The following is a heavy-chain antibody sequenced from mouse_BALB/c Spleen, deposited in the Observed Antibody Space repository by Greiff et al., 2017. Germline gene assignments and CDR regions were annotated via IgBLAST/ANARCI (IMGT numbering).Heavy chain of an antibody. CDR3: ALYGNYAL. V-gene: IGHV14-3*02. D-gene: IGHD2-1*01. J-gene: IGHJ2*01. Sequence: EVQLRQSGAELVKPGASVKLSCTASGFNIKDTYMHWVKQRPEQGLEWIGRIDPANGNTKYDPKFQGKATITADTSSNTAYLQLSSLTSEDTAVYYCALYGNYALWGQGTTLTVSS. CDR2: IDPANGNT. CDR1: GFNIKDTY.